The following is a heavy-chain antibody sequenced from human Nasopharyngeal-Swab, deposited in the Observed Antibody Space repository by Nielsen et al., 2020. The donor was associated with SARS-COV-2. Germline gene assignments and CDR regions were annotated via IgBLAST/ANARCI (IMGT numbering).Heavy chain of an antibody. Sequence: ASVKVSCKASGGTFGSYAINWVRQATGQGLEWMGWMNPNSGNTGYARKFQGRVTMTRNTSISTAYMELSSLRSEDTAVYYCARGFIVATIFHYYYYMDVWGKGTTVTVSS. D-gene: IGHD5-12*01. CDR1: GGTFGSYA. CDR2: MNPNSGNT. V-gene: IGHV1-8*02. CDR3: ARGFIVATIFHYYYYMDV. J-gene: IGHJ6*03.